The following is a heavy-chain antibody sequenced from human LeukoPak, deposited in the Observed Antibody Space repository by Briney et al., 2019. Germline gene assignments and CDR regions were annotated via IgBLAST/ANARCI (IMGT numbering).Heavy chain of an antibody. CDR3: AKRGYSYGYAFDY. Sequence: PGGSLRLSCAASGFTFSSYAMSWVRQAPGKGLEWVSAISGSGGSTYYADSVKGRFTISRDNSKNTLYLQMNSLRAEGTAVYYCAKRGYSYGYAFDYWGQGTLVTVSS. V-gene: IGHV3-23*01. CDR1: GFTFSSYA. J-gene: IGHJ4*02. CDR2: ISGSGGST. D-gene: IGHD5-18*01.